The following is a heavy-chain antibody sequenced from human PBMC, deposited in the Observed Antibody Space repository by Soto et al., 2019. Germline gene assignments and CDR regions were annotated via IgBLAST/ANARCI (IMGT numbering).Heavy chain of an antibody. J-gene: IGHJ6*02. V-gene: IGHV3-21*01. CDR3: SRTSITVGFGMDV. CDR1: GFTFNTYS. Sequence: EMQLVESGGGLVKPGGSLRLSCSASGFTFNTYSLNWVRQAPGKGLEWVSSISNGSNYIYYRDSVKGRFTISRDNGKTSLFLQMNSLRVEDTAIYYCSRTSITVGFGMDVWGQGTTVTVSS. D-gene: IGHD4-4*01. CDR2: ISNGSNYI.